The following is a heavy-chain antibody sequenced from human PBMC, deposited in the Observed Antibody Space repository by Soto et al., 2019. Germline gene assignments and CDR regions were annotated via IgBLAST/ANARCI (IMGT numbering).Heavy chain of an antibody. D-gene: IGHD3-3*01. Sequence: ASVKVSCKASGYTFTSYYMHWVRQAPGQGLEWMGIINPSGGSTSYARKFQGRVTMAKDTSTGTVYMELSSLRSEDTAVYYCARAFGSGSHAPFDPWGQGTLVTVSS. J-gene: IGHJ5*02. CDR2: INPSGGST. V-gene: IGHV1-46*03. CDR1: GYTFTSYY. CDR3: ARAFGSGSHAPFDP.